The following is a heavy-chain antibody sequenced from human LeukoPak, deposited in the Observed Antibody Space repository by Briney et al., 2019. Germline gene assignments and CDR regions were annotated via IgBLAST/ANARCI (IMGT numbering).Heavy chain of an antibody. D-gene: IGHD1-26*01. CDR3: AKGLGYYSDY. J-gene: IGHJ4*02. V-gene: IGHV3-23*01. Sequence: GGSLRLSCAASGFTFDDYAMHWVRQAPGKGLEWVSAISGSGGSTYYADSVKGRFTISRDNSKNTLFLQMHSLRPEDTALYYCAKGLGYYSDYWGQGTLVTVSS. CDR1: GFTFDDYA. CDR2: ISGSGGST.